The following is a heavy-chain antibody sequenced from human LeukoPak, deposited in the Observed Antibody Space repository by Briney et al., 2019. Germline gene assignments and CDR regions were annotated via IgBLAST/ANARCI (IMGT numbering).Heavy chain of an antibody. Sequence: SETLSLTCTASGGSISRYYWSWIRQPPGKGLEWIGYIYYSGSTNYNPSLKSRVTISVDTSKNQFSLKVTSVTAADTAVYYCARDQWSMGGNRYYFDYWGQGTLVTVSS. CDR3: ARDQWSMGGNRYYFDY. D-gene: IGHD2-8*02. CDR2: IYYSGST. J-gene: IGHJ4*02. CDR1: GGSISRYY. V-gene: IGHV4-4*08.